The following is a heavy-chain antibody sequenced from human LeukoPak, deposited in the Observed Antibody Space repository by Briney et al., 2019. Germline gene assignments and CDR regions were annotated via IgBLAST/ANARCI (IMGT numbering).Heavy chain of an antibody. CDR2: IYSGGAT. Sequence: TGGPLRLSCAASGFIVSSNYMNWVRQAPGKGLEWVSIIYSGGATYYADSVKGRFTISRDNSKNTLYLQMNSLRAEDTAVYYCARDRNDYGDYGSYEVWGQGTLVTVSS. CDR1: GFIVSSNY. V-gene: IGHV3-53*01. J-gene: IGHJ4*02. D-gene: IGHD4-17*01. CDR3: ARDRNDYGDYGSYEV.